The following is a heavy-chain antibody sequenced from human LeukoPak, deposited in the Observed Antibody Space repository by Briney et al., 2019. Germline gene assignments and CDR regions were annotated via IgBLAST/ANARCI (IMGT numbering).Heavy chain of an antibody. CDR1: GFTFSRYD. CDR3: AREDIGAGAFDY. Sequence: GGSLRLSCAASGFTFSRYDMHWVRQATGRGLEWVSTISTSGDTYYPGSVKGRFTISGENAKNSLYLQMNSLRAGDTAVYYCAREDIGAGAFDYWGQGTLVTVSS. CDR2: ISTSGDT. J-gene: IGHJ4*02. V-gene: IGHV3-13*01. D-gene: IGHD6-13*01.